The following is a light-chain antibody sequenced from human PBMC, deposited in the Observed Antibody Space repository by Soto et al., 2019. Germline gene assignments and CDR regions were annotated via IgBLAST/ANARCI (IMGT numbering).Light chain of an antibody. CDR1: QSVSSN. Sequence: EIVMTQSPVTLSVSPGERATLSCRASQSVSSNLAWYQQKPGQAPRLLIYATSTRATGIPARFSGSGSGTEFTLTISSLQSEDFAVYYCQQYNNWPRTLGQGTKVDIK. V-gene: IGKV3-15*01. J-gene: IGKJ1*01. CDR2: ATS. CDR3: QQYNNWPRT.